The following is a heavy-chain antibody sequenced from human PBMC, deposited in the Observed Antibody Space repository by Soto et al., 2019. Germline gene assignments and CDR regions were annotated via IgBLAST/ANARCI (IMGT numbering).Heavy chain of an antibody. CDR1: GGSISSYY. D-gene: IGHD3-3*01. J-gene: IGHJ6*02. Sequence: SSETLSLTCTVSGGSISSYYWSWIRQPPGKGLEWIGYIYYSGSTNYNPSLKSRVTISVDTSKNQFSLKLSSVTAADTAVYYCARLGIGYGMDVWGQGTTVTVSS. V-gene: IGHV4-59*01. CDR2: IYYSGST. CDR3: ARLGIGYGMDV.